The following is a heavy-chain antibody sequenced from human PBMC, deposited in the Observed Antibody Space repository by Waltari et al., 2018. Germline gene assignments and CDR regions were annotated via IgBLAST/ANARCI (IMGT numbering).Heavy chain of an antibody. Sequence: EVQLVETGGGLIQPGGSLRLSCAASGFTVSSNYMSWVRQAPGKGLEWVSVIYSGGSTDYADSVKGRFTISRDNSKNTLYLQMNSLRAEDTAVYYCARSWGGSYTLDYWGQGTLVTVSS. J-gene: IGHJ4*02. D-gene: IGHD1-26*01. CDR3: ARSWGGSYTLDY. CDR1: GFTVSSNY. CDR2: IYSGGST. V-gene: IGHV3-53*02.